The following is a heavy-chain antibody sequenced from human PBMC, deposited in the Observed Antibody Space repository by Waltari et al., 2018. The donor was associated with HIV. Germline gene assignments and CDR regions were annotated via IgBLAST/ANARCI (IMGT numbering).Heavy chain of an antibody. J-gene: IGHJ4*02. CDR2: ISPKSGGR. V-gene: IGHV1-2*02. D-gene: IGHD3-16*01. CDR1: GDTFTAFY. Sequence: QVQLEQSGAAVKKRGASVKVSWTASGDTFTAFYFLWVLQPPGQGPEWMGWISPKSGGRTYEQKLHVRVRITRYTSIRTAYMELRVLRSSDTAVYFCARVRQGPLGGVSTCYLGSWGQGTLVIVSS. CDR3: ARVRQGPLGGVSTCYLGS.